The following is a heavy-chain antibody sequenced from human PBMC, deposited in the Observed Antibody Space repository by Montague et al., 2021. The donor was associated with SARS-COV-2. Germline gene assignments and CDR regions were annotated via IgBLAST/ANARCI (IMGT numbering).Heavy chain of an antibody. CDR2: IDWTHDQ. CDR3: ARNRLSVFDF. J-gene: IGHJ4*02. D-gene: IGHD2/OR15-2a*01. CDR1: GFSLTTPGVS. V-gene: IGHV2-70*01. Sequence: PALVKPTQTLTLTCSFSGFSLTTPGVSVGWIRQPPGRALEWLALIDWTHDQYYSRSLGTRLTISPGTSKSQVVLTLTSVDTVDTATYYGARNRLSVFDFWGQGTLVTVSS.